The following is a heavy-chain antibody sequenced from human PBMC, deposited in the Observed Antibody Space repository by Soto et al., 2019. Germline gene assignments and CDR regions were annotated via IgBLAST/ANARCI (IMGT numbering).Heavy chain of an antibody. CDR1: GFTFNIYA. J-gene: IGHJ6*02. CDR2: ISFDGTKK. CDR3: AREDDYGYRYINYGLDV. D-gene: IGHD4-17*01. Sequence: GGSLRLSCAASGFTFNIYALHWVRQAPGKGLEWVAVISFDGTKKYYSDSVKGRFTISRDNLKNTLYLQMNNLRVGDAALYFCAREDDYGYRYINYGLDVWGQGTTVTVSS. V-gene: IGHV3-30-3*01.